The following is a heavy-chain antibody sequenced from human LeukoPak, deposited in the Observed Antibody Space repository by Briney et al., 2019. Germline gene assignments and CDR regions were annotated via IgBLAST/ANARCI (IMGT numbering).Heavy chain of an antibody. Sequence: GGSLGLSCAASGFIFSSYDVNWVRQAPGKGLEWVSYISSSGRTIYYADSVEGRFTISRDNAKNSLYLQMNSLRAEDTAVYYCAREGDFWSGPSGYFDNWGQGTLVTVSS. CDR3: AREGDFWSGPSGYFDN. D-gene: IGHD3-3*01. CDR2: ISSSGRTI. CDR1: GFIFSSYD. V-gene: IGHV3-48*03. J-gene: IGHJ4*02.